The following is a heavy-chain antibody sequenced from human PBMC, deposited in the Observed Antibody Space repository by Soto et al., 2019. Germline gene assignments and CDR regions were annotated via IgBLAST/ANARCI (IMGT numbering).Heavy chain of an antibody. Sequence: SETLSLTCTVSGGSISSGDYYWSWIRQPPGKGLEWIGYIYYSGSTYYNPSLKSRVTISVDTSKNQFSLKLSSVTAADTAVYYCAKAGGPYCSSTSCYKGNWFDPWGQGTLVTVSS. D-gene: IGHD2-2*02. CDR2: IYYSGST. CDR3: AKAGGPYCSSTSCYKGNWFDP. V-gene: IGHV4-30-4*01. J-gene: IGHJ5*02. CDR1: GGSISSGDYY.